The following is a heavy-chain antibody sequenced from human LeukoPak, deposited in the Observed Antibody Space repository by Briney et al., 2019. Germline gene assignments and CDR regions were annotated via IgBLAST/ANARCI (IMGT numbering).Heavy chain of an antibody. CDR2: IIPIFGTA. V-gene: IGHV1-69*13. D-gene: IGHD4-17*01. Sequence: SVRVSCKASGGTFSSYAISWVRQAPGQGLEWMGGIIPIFGTANYAQKFQGRVTITADESTSTAYMELSSLRSEDTAVYYCARTVLGTVTTGFGYWGQGTLVTVSS. CDR1: GGTFSSYA. CDR3: ARTVLGTVTTGFGY. J-gene: IGHJ4*02.